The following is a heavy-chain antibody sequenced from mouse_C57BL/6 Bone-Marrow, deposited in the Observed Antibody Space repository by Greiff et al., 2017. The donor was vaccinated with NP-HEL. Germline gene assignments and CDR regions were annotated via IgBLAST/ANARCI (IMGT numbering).Heavy chain of an antibody. V-gene: IGHV1-82*01. Sequence: LVESGPELVKPGASVKISCKASGYAFSSSWMNWVKQRPGKGLEWIGRIYPGDGDTNYNGKFKGKATLTADKSSSTAYMQLSSLTSEDSAVYFCARCIYYGNPFAYWGQGTLVTVSA. CDR1: GYAFSSSW. J-gene: IGHJ3*01. D-gene: IGHD2-1*01. CDR2: IYPGDGDT. CDR3: ARCIYYGNPFAY.